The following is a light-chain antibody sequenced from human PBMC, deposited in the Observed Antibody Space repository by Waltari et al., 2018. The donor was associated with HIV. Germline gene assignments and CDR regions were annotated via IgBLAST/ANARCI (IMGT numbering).Light chain of an antibody. CDR3: QVWDGRGDPVI. J-gene: IGLJ2*01. CDR1: NIAATKS. Sequence: SYVLTQPPSVSVAPGQTARITCGGNNIAATKSVHWYRLNPGQAPVVVIYDDRDRPSGIPDRFSGPSSGDTATLTISRAEAGDEADYYCQVWDGRGDPVIFGGGTKLAVV. V-gene: IGLV3-21*02. CDR2: DDR.